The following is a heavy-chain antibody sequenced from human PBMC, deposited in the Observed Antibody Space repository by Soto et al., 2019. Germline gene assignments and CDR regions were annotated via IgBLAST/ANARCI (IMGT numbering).Heavy chain of an antibody. Sequence: EVQLVESGGGLVQPGRSLRLSCTTSGLSFGDYTMGYFRQAPRKGLEWVGFIRTRRFGGTAEYAASVKGRFTLSRDDSKSIAYLQMNSLKTEDTAVYYCTREASTFGGVVVINDAFDIWGQGTMVTVSS. CDR1: GLSFGDYT. CDR2: IRTRRFGGTA. D-gene: IGHD3-16*02. J-gene: IGHJ3*02. CDR3: TREASTFGGVVVINDAFDI. V-gene: IGHV3-49*03.